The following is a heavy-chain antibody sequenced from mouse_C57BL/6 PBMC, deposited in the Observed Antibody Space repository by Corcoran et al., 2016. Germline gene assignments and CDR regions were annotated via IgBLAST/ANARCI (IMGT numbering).Heavy chain of an antibody. CDR2: ISYDGSN. CDR1: GYSITSGYY. Sequence: DVQLQESGPGLVKPSQSLSLTCSVTGYSITSGYYWNWIRQFPGNKLEWMGYISYDGSNNYNPSLKNRISITRDTSKNQFFLKLNSVTTEDTATYYCARAGYYPWYFDGWGTGTTVTVSS. V-gene: IGHV3-6*01. CDR3: ARAGYYPWYFDG. D-gene: IGHD2-3*01. J-gene: IGHJ1*03.